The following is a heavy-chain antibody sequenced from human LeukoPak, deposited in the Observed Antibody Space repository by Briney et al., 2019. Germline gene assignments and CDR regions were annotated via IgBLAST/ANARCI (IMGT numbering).Heavy chain of an antibody. CDR2: IWYDGSNK. J-gene: IGHJ4*02. CDR1: GFTFSSYG. CDR3: ARGRGMAFLADY. Sequence: GGSLRLSCAASGFTFSSYGMHWVRQAPGKGLEWVAVIWYDGSNKYYADSVKGRFTISRDNAKNSLYLQMNSLRAEDTAVYYCARGRGMAFLADYWGQGTLVTVSS. V-gene: IGHV3-33*01. D-gene: IGHD2-15*01.